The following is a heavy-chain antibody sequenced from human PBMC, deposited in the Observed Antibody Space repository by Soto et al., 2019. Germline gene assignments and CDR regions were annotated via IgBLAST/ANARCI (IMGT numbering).Heavy chain of an antibody. Sequence: ASVKVSCKASGYTFTSYGISWLRQAPGQGLEWMGWISAYNGNTNYAQKLQGRVTMTTDTSTSTAYIELRSLRSDDTAVYYCARDREYQLLSALSPFDYWGQGTLVTVSS. V-gene: IGHV1-18*01. CDR2: ISAYNGNT. D-gene: IGHD2-2*01. CDR3: ARDREYQLLSALSPFDY. J-gene: IGHJ4*02. CDR1: GYTFTSYG.